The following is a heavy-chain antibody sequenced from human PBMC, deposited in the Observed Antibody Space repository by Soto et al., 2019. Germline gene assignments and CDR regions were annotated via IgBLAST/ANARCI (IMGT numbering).Heavy chain of an antibody. CDR3: ARGGHVVVVTAALDY. CDR1: GDTFTDYY. J-gene: IGHJ4*02. Sequence: GASVKVSCKASGDTFTDYYIHWVRQAPGQGLEWMGTVNPSGGHTTYAQHFLGRVTMTRDTSTSTLYMELTSLTSGDTAIYYCARGGHVVVVTAALDYWGQGTLVTVSS. CDR2: VNPSGGHT. V-gene: IGHV1-46*01. D-gene: IGHD2-21*02.